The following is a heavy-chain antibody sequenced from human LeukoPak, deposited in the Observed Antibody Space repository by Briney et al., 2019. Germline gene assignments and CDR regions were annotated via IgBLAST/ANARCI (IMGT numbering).Heavy chain of an antibody. Sequence: GGSLRLSCAASGFTFSSYAMSWVPQAPGKGLEWVSAISGSGGSTYYADSVKGRFTISRDNSKNTLYLQMNSLRAEDTAVYYCAKDMALTGYYYDKEDAFDIWGQGTMVTVSS. D-gene: IGHD3-22*01. CDR3: AKDMALTGYYYDKEDAFDI. V-gene: IGHV3-23*01. J-gene: IGHJ3*02. CDR2: ISGSGGST. CDR1: GFTFSSYA.